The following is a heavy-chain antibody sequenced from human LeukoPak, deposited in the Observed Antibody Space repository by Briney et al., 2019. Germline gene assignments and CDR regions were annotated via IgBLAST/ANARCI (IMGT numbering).Heavy chain of an antibody. CDR1: GYSISSGSYY. J-gene: IGHJ5*02. D-gene: IGHD3-10*01. CDR2: IYTSGST. CDR3: ARASGFGRLYLRDPNWFDP. V-gene: IGHV4-61*02. Sequence: DPSETLSLTCSVSGYSISSGSYYWSWIRQPAGKGLEWIGRIYTSGSTNYNPSLKSRVTISVDTSKNQFSLKLSSVTAADTAVYYCARASGFGRLYLRDPNWFDPWGQGTLVTVSS.